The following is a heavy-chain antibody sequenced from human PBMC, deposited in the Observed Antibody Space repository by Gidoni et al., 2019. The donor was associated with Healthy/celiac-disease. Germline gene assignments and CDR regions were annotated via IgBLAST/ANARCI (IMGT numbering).Heavy chain of an antibody. Sequence: QVQLVESGGGVVQPGRSLRLSCAASGFTFISYAMHWVRQAPGKGLEWVAVISYDGSNKYYADSVKGRFTISRDNSKNTLYLQMNSLRAEDTAVYYCARGCSGGSCYRSYRFDPWGQGTLVTVSS. CDR2: ISYDGSNK. V-gene: IGHV3-30*01. D-gene: IGHD2-15*01. CDR3: ARGCSGGSCYRSYRFDP. J-gene: IGHJ5*02. CDR1: GFTFISYA.